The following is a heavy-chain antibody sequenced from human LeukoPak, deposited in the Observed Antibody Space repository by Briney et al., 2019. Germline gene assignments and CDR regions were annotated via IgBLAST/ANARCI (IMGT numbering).Heavy chain of an antibody. CDR2: IHYSGST. V-gene: IGHV4-39*07. J-gene: IGHJ3*02. CDR1: GGSISSSSYY. D-gene: IGHD6-13*01. CDR3: AREAGGQQLVYAFDI. Sequence: SETLSLTCTVSGGSISSSSYYWGWIRQPPGKGLEWIGSIHYSGSTNYNPSLKSRVTISVDTSKNQFSLKLSSVTAADTAVYYCAREAGGQQLVYAFDIWGQGTMVTVSS.